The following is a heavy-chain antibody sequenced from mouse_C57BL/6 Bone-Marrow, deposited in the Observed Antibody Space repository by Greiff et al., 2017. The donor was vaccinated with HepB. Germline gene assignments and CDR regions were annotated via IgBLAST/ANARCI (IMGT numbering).Heavy chain of an antibody. Sequence: VQLQQSGPELVKPGASVKISCKASGYTFTDYYINWVKQRPGQGLEWIGWIFPGSGSTYYNEKFKGKATLTVDKSSSTAYMLLSSLTSEDSAVYLCARDGNYVLYYFDYWGQGTTLTVSS. CDR3: ARDGNYVLYYFDY. J-gene: IGHJ2*01. CDR2: IFPGSGST. CDR1: GYTFTDYY. V-gene: IGHV1-75*01. D-gene: IGHD2-1*01.